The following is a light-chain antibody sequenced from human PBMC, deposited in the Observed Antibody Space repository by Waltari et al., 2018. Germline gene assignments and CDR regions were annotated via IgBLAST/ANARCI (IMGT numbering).Light chain of an antibody. J-gene: IGKJ4*01. Sequence: EIVLTPSPATLSLSPGERATLSCRASQSGGNLLAWYQQKPGQAPRLLVYDASNRATGIPARFSGSGSGTDFTLTIGSLEPEDFAVYYCQQRSNWSPALTFGGGTKVDIK. V-gene: IGKV3-11*01. CDR3: QQRSNWSPALT. CDR1: QSGGNL. CDR2: DAS.